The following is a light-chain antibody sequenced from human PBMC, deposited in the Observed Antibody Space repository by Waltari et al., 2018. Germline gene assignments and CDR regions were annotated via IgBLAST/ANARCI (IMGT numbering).Light chain of an antibody. Sequence: EIVLTQSPGTLSLSPGERATLSCRASQSVSTYYLAWYQHKPGQAPRLVIYGASTRAAGISDRFSGSGSGTDFTLTISGLEPEDFAVYYCQQYGTSPPLTLGGGTKVEIK. CDR3: QQYGTSPPLT. CDR1: QSVSTYY. V-gene: IGKV3-20*01. CDR2: GAS. J-gene: IGKJ4*01.